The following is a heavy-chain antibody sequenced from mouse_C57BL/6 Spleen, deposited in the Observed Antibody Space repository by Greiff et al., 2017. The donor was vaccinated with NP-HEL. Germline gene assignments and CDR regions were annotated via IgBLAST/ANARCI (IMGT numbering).Heavy chain of an antibody. J-gene: IGHJ4*01. CDR2: ISNGGGST. D-gene: IGHD1-1*01. V-gene: IGHV5-12*01. CDR3: ARRAPYYGSSNYYAMDY. CDR1: GFTFSDYY. Sequence: EVKLVESGGGLVQPGGSLKLSCAASGFTFSDYYMYWVRQTPEKRLEWVAYISNGGGSTYYPATVKGRFTISRDNAKNTLYLQMSRLKSEDTAMYYCARRAPYYGSSNYYAMDYWGQGTSVTVSS.